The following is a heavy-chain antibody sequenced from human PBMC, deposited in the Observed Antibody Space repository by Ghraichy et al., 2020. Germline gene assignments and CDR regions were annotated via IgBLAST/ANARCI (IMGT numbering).Heavy chain of an antibody. CDR3: ARVQGYCTSSSCYANFLYWYFDL. CDR2: IYYRGGT. Sequence: SETLSLTCTVSGGSISSSDYSWGWIRQPPGMGLEWIGTIYYRGGTYYNPSLKSRVTISVDTSKNQFSLKLGSVTAADTAGYFCARVQGYCTSSSCYANFLYWYFDLWGRGTLVTVSS. V-gene: IGHV4-39*01. D-gene: IGHD2-2*01. CDR1: GGSISSSDYS. J-gene: IGHJ2*01.